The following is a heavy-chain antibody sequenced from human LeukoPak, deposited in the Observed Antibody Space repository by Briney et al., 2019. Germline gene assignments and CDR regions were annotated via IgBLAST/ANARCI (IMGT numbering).Heavy chain of an antibody. J-gene: IGHJ4*02. CDR1: GFSLSTRGVG. CDR3: AHRGGYDSSGYFVY. V-gene: IGHV2-5*02. CDR2: ISWDDDK. D-gene: IGHD3-22*01. Sequence: SGPTLVNPTQTLTLTCTLSGFSLSTRGVGVGWIRQPPGKALEWLALISWDDDKHYSPSLKTRLTITKDTSKNQVVLTMSNMDPVDTATYYCAHRGGYDSSGYFVYWGQGTLVTVSS.